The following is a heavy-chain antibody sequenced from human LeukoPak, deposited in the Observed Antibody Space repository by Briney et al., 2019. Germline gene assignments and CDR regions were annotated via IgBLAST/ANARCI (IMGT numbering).Heavy chain of an antibody. V-gene: IGHV4-34*01. D-gene: IGHD5-18*01. CDR1: GGSFSGYY. Sequence: PSETLSLTCAVYGGSFSGYYWSWIRQPPGKGLEWIGEINHSGSTNYNPSLKSRVTISVDTSKSQFSLKLSSVTAADTAVYYCARVTGTTAMVSDAFDIWGQGTMVTVSS. CDR3: ARVTGTTAMVSDAFDI. CDR2: INHSGST. J-gene: IGHJ3*02.